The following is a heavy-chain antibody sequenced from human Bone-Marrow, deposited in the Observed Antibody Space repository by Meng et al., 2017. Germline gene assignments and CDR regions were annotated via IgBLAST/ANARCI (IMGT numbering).Heavy chain of an antibody. CDR2: VDPENGET. CDR1: GYIFTDFH. D-gene: IGHD6-19*01. J-gene: IGHJ4*02. V-gene: IGHV1-69-2*01. Sequence: DALLVQSGDEVKKPGATVKISCKVSGYIFTDFHLHWVQQAPGKGLEWLGLVDPENGETIYAEKFRGRVTITADTSTDTAYMELSSLRSDDTAIYFCTTSILSPPVPGMDAGYYWGPGTLVTVSS. CDR3: TTSILSPPVPGMDAGYY.